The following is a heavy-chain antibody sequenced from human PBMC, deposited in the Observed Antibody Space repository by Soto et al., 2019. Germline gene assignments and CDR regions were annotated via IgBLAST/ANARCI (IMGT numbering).Heavy chain of an antibody. Sequence: PSETLSLTCTVSGGSISSYYWSWIRQPPGKGLEWIGYIYYSGSTNYNPSLKSRVTISVDTSKNQFSLKLSSVTAADTAVYYCAREGVFWSGYYAWFDPWGQGTLVTVSS. D-gene: IGHD3-3*01. CDR3: AREGVFWSGYYAWFDP. CDR1: GGSISSYY. CDR2: IYYSGST. V-gene: IGHV4-59*01. J-gene: IGHJ5*02.